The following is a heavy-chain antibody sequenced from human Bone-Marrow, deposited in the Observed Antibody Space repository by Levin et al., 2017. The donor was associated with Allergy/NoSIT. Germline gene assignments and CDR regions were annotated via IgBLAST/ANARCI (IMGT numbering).Heavy chain of an antibody. V-gene: IGHV4-59*08. J-gene: IGHJ4*02. Sequence: SQTLSLTCTVSGDSITNDFWSWIRQPPGKGLEWLGYISYSGYTNYNASLKSRVSMSIDTSKNQFSLKVTSVTAADTAVYYCARRQFNRRGSYFDFWGQGTLVPVSS. CDR1: GDSITNDF. CDR3: ARRQFNRRGSYFDF. D-gene: IGHD1-14*01. CDR2: ISYSGYT.